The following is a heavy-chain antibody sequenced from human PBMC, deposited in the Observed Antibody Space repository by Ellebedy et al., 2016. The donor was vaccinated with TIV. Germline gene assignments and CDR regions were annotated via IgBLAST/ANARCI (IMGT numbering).Heavy chain of an antibody. J-gene: IGHJ3*02. D-gene: IGHD3-16*01. CDR3: TRDLSVELRAFDI. V-gene: IGHV3-21*01. CDR2: IGTSGTFI. CDR1: GFTFSSYN. Sequence: PGGSLRLSCAASGFTFSSYNMIWVRQAPGKGLEWVSYIGTSGTFIQYAASVKGRFTISRDNAKNSLYLQLNSLRAEDTAVYYCTRDLSVELRAFDIWGQGTMVTASS.